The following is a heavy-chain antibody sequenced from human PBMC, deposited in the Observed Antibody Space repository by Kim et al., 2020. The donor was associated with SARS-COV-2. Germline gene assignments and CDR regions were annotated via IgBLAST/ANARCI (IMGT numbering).Heavy chain of an antibody. D-gene: IGHD3-10*01. Sequence: SETLSLTCTVSGGSISSSSYYWGWIRQPPGKGLEWIGSIYYSGSTYYNPSLKSRVTISVDTSKNQFSLKLSSVTAADTAVYYCARAHKASWFGEDYFDYWGQGTLVTVSS. J-gene: IGHJ4*02. V-gene: IGHV4-39*07. CDR3: ARAHKASWFGEDYFDY. CDR2: IYYSGST. CDR1: GGSISSSSYY.